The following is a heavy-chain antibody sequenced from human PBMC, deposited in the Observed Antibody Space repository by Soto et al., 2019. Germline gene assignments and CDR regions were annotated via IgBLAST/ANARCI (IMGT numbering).Heavy chain of an antibody. CDR2: ISWNSGSI. CDR3: AKDGGSGSYYYYGMDV. V-gene: IGHV3-9*01. CDR1: GFTFDDYA. D-gene: IGHD3-10*01. J-gene: IGHJ6*02. Sequence: PVGSLRLSCAASGFTFDDYAMHWVRQAPGKGLEWVSGISWNSGSIGYADSVKGRFTISRDNAKNSLYLQMNSLRAEDTALYYCAKDGGSGSYYYYGMDVWGQGTTVTVSS.